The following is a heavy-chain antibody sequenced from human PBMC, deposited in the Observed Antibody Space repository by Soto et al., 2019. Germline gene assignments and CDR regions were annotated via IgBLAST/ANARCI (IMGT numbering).Heavy chain of an antibody. CDR1: GFTLSSYA. CDR3: TRDFPGRSWCN. J-gene: IGHJ4*02. CDR2: IGDTGTYI. D-gene: IGHD2-15*01. Sequence: EVQLVESGGGLVKPGGSLRLSCAASGFTLSSYAMNWVRQAPGKGLEWVSFIGDTGTYITYADSVKGHFTISRNTATNSLYLQMDSLTVEDTAVYYCTRDFPGRSWCNWGQGTLVTVSS. V-gene: IGHV3-21*01.